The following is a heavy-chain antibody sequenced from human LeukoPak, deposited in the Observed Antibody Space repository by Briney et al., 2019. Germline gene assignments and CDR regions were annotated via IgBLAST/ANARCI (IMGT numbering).Heavy chain of an antibody. J-gene: IGHJ4*02. CDR1: GYSFTRDD. Sequence: ASLKVFCKASGYSFTRDDPSWVRQGTGQGLEWMGWMNPNSGNTGYAQKFQGRVTMTRDTSISTAYMELTSLTSEDTAIYYCARGLAVAGTGYWGQGTLVTVSS. CDR3: ARGLAVAGTGY. D-gene: IGHD6-19*01. CDR2: MNPNSGNT. V-gene: IGHV1-8*01.